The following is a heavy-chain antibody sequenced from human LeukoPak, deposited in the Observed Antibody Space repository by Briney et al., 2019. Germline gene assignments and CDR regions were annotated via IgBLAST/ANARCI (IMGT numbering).Heavy chain of an antibody. CDR3: AREFRTTTWSYDAFDL. D-gene: IGHD1-1*01. Sequence: ASVKVSCKASGYTFTDYYMHWVRQAPGQGLEWVGWMNPKSGATNYAQRFQDRVTMTRNTSNNTSYMELSRLASDDTAVCYCAREFRTTTWSYDAFDLWGQGTMVSVSS. V-gene: IGHV1-2*02. CDR1: GYTFTDYY. CDR2: MNPKSGAT. J-gene: IGHJ3*01.